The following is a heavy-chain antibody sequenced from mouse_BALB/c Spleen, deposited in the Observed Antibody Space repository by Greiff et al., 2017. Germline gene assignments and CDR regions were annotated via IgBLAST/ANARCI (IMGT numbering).Heavy chain of an antibody. J-gene: IGHJ4*01. CDR1: GFTFTDYY. CDR2: IRNKANGYTT. Sequence: EVQLVESGGGLVQPGGSLRLSCATSGFTFTDYYMSWVRQPPGKALEWLGFIRNKANGYTTEYSASVKGRFTISRDNSQSILYLQMNTLRAEDSATYYCARVATEAMDYWGQGTSVTVSS. V-gene: IGHV7-3*02. CDR3: ARVATEAMDY. D-gene: IGHD1-1*01.